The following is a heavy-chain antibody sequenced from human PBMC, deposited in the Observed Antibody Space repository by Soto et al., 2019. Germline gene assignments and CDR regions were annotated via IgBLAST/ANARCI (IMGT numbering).Heavy chain of an antibody. J-gene: IGHJ6*02. CDR1: GFTFSSYW. Sequence: EVQLVESGGGLVQPGGSLRLFYAASGFTFSSYWMSWVRQAPVKGLEWVGNIKQDGSEKNYVDFVEGRFTISRDNAENSLYLQMNSLRAEDTAVYYCARIASAGRGWDVWGQGTTVVVSS. CDR3: ARIASAGRGWDV. V-gene: IGHV3-7*01. CDR2: IKQDGSEK. D-gene: IGHD6-13*01.